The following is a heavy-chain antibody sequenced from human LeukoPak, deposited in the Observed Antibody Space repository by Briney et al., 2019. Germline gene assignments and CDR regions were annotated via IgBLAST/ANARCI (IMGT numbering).Heavy chain of an antibody. D-gene: IGHD2-15*01. Sequence: PGGSLRLSCAASGFPFSSSAMSWVRQAPGKGLEWVSVISGAGGTTKYADSVKGRFTISRDNSKNTLYLQLISLRAEDTAVYYCAKENCSGGSCTPNWYNHDSWGQGTLVTVSS. CDR3: AKENCSGGSCTPNWYNHDS. V-gene: IGHV3-23*01. J-gene: IGHJ4*02. CDR1: GFPFSSSA. CDR2: ISGAGGTT.